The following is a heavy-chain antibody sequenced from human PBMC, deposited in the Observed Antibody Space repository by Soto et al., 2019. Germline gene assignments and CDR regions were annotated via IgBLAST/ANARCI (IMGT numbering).Heavy chain of an antibody. CDR1: GFTFSSYS. D-gene: IGHD2-15*01. CDR3: ARWVLGYCSGGSCFSVYYYYGMDV. V-gene: IGHV3-21*01. CDR2: ISSSSSYI. Sequence: EVQLVESGGGLVKPGGSLRLSCAASGFTFSSYSMNWVRQAPGKGLEWVSSISSSSSYIYYAESVNGRFTISRENAKKSLYLQMNSLRAEDTAVYYCARWVLGYCSGGSCFSVYYYYGMDVWGQGTTVTVSS. J-gene: IGHJ6*02.